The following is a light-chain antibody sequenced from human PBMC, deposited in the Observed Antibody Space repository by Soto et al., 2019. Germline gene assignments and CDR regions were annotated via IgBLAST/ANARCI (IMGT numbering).Light chain of an antibody. Sequence: QSVLTQPPSVSGTPGXXXXISRAGSSSNIGSNTVTWYQQLPGTAPKLLIYDAHQRPSGIPDRFSGSKSGTSASLAISGLQSEDEADYYCAAWHDSLNIFVFATGTKLTVL. CDR3: AAWHDSLNIFV. V-gene: IGLV1-44*01. J-gene: IGLJ1*01. CDR2: DAH. CDR1: SSNIGSNT.